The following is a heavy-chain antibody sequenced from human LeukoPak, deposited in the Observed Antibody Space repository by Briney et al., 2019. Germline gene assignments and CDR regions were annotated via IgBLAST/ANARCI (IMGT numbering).Heavy chain of an antibody. V-gene: IGHV3-23*01. J-gene: IGHJ4*02. CDR3: PKSTIGILNSSGWWDELYFDY. D-gene: IGHD6-19*01. CDR1: GFTFSSYA. CDR2: ISGSGGST. Sequence: PGGSLRLSCAASGFTFSSYAMSWGRQAPGKGLGWVSAISGSGGSTYYADSVKGRFTISRDNSKNTMYLPMTSLRAEDTAVYYCPKSTIGILNSSGWWDELYFDYWGQGTLVTVSS.